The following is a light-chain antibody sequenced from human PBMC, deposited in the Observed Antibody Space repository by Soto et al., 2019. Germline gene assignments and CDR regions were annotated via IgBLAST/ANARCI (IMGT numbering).Light chain of an antibody. J-gene: IGLJ1*01. CDR2: GNS. CDR3: QSYDNSLSVYV. Sequence: QSVLTQPPSVSGAPGQRVTISCTGSSSNIGSGYDVHWYHQLPGTAPRLLIYGNSNRPSGVPDRFSGSKSGTSASLAITGLQAEDEADYYCQSYDNSLSVYVFGTGTKLTVL. CDR1: SSNIGSGYD. V-gene: IGLV1-40*01.